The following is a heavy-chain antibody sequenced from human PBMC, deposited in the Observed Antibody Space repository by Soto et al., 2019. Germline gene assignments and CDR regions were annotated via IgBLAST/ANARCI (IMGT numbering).Heavy chain of an antibody. Sequence: GQGLEWMGWMNPNSGNTGYAQKFQGRVTMTRNTSISTAYMELSSLRSEDTAVYYCATTLAAAGRITFDYRGKGTLVIVIS. CDR2: MNPNSGNT. J-gene: IGHJ4*02. V-gene: IGHV1-8*01. CDR3: ATTLAAAGRITFDY. D-gene: IGHD6-13*01.